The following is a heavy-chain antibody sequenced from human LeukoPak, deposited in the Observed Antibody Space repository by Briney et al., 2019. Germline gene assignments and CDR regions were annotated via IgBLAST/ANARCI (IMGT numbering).Heavy chain of an antibody. CDR1: GFTFSSYA. J-gene: IGHJ4*02. CDR3: ARDRIPSRGRPGSYFDY. Sequence: GGSLRLSCAASGFTFSSYAMHWVRQAPGKGLEWVAVISYDGSNKYYADSVKGRFTISRDNSKNSLYLQMNSLRAEDTGVYYCARDRIPSRGRPGSYFDYWGQGTLVTVSS. D-gene: IGHD2-2*01. V-gene: IGHV3-30*04. CDR2: ISYDGSNK.